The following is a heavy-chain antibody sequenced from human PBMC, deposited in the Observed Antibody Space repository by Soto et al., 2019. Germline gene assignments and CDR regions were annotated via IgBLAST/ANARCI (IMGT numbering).Heavy chain of an antibody. J-gene: IGHJ4*02. D-gene: IGHD6-13*01. CDR1: GFSLSTSGVG. CDR3: VQRTWMAGNSWLPGY. Sequence: QITLKESGPTLVKPTQTLTLTCTFSGFSLSTSGVGVGWIRQPPGKAMEWLALIYWDDDKRYSPSLKSRLTITKDTSTNQVVLAMTTMDPVYTATYYCVQRTWMAGNSWLPGYWGQGTLVTVSS. V-gene: IGHV2-5*02. CDR2: IYWDDDK.